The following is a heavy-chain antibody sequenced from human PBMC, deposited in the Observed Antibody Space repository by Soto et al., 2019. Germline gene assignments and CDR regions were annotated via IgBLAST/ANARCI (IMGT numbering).Heavy chain of an antibody. V-gene: IGHV3-11*01. CDR2: MRNSGDTI. CDR3: ARGHWQLEE. CDR1: GFTFSDYY. J-gene: IGHJ4*01. Sequence: QVQLVESGGGLVKPGGSLRLSCAASGFTFSDYYMAWIRQAPGKGLEWVSYMRNSGDTIYYADSVKGRFIISRDNGKNSLYLQMNSRRAEDTAVYYCARGHWQLEEWGHGTLVTVSS. D-gene: IGHD1-1*01.